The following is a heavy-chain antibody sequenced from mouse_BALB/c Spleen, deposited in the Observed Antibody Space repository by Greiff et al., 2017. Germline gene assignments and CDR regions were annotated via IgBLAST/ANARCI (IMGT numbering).Heavy chain of an antibody. CDR3: ARSRYDGAMDY. CDR1: GYTFTSYW. Sequence: VQLQQSGPELAKPGASVKMSCKASGYTFTSYWMHWVKQRPGQGLEWIGYINPSTGYTEYNQKFKDKATLTADKSSSTAYMQLSSLTSEDSAVYYCARSRYDGAMDYWGQGTSVTVSS. J-gene: IGHJ4*01. V-gene: IGHV1-7*01. D-gene: IGHD2-14*01. CDR2: INPSTGYT.